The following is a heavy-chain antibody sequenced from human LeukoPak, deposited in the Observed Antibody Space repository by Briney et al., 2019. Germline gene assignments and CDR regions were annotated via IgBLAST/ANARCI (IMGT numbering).Heavy chain of an antibody. D-gene: IGHD3-9*01. CDR2: INPNSGGT. J-gene: IGHJ4*02. V-gene: IGHV1-2*04. Sequence: EASVKVSCKASGYTFTGYYMHWVRQAPGQGLEWMGWINPNSGGTNYAQKFQGWVTMTRDTPISTAYMELSRLRSDDTAVYYCARGSRYFDWLLYYWGQGTLVTVSS. CDR1: GYTFTGYY. CDR3: ARGSRYFDWLLYY.